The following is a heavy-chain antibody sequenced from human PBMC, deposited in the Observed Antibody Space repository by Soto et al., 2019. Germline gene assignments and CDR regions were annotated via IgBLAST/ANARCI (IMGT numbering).Heavy chain of an antibody. CDR1: GFTFSSYS. Sequence: EVQLVESGGGLVKPGGSLRLSCAASGFTFSSYSMNWVRQAPGKGLEWVSSITSSGSYIYYADSVKGRFTISRDNAKNSLYLQMNSLRAEDTAVYYCASEQWAGGMDVCGQGTTVTVSS. CDR3: ASEQWAGGMDV. V-gene: IGHV3-21*01. CDR2: ITSSGSYI. D-gene: IGHD6-19*01. J-gene: IGHJ6*02.